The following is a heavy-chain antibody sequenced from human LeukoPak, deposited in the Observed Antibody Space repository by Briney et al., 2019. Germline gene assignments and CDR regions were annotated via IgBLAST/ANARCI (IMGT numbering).Heavy chain of an antibody. D-gene: IGHD3-9*01. CDR3: ATVQYTLLPGYLNQMEV. V-gene: IGHV1-24*01. J-gene: IGHJ6*04. Sequence: GASVHVSCKVSGYTVTEVAIHWVRQTPGEGLEWMGGFHPKDADMIYAQRFQGRVTMTQDTSTDTVYMELSSLRSEDTAIYYCATVQYTLLPGYLNQMEVWGKGTTVTISS. CDR1: GYTVTEVA. CDR2: FHPKDADM.